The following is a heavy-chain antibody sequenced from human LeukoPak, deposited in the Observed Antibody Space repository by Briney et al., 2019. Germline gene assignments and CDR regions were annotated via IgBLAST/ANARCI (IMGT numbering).Heavy chain of an antibody. Sequence: PSETLSLTCTVSGGSISSYYWSWIRQPPGKGLEWIGYIYYSGSTNYNPPLKSRVTISVDTSKNQFSLKLSSVTAADTAVYYCARASPRMDVWGKGTTVTVSS. CDR2: IYYSGST. V-gene: IGHV4-59*08. CDR3: ARASPRMDV. J-gene: IGHJ6*04. CDR1: GGSISSYY.